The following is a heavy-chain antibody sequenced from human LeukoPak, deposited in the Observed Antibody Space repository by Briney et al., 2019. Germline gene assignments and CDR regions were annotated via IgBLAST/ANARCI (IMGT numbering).Heavy chain of an antibody. V-gene: IGHV3-21*01. Sequence: GGSLRLSCAASGFTFSSYSMNWVRQAPGKGLEWVSSISSSSSYKYYADSVKGRFTISRDNAKNSLYLQMNSLRAEDTAVYYCARGPGPEYSSGWTVDWFDPWGQGTLVTVSS. D-gene: IGHD6-19*01. CDR2: ISSSSSYK. CDR1: GFTFSSYS. J-gene: IGHJ5*02. CDR3: ARGPGPEYSSGWTVDWFDP.